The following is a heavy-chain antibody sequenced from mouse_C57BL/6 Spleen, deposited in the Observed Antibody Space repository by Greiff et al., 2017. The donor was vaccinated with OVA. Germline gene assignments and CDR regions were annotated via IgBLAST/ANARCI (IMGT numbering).Heavy chain of an antibody. V-gene: IGHV1-59*01. D-gene: IGHD2-3*01. CDR3: ARSMNAFDY. CDR2: IDPSDSYT. J-gene: IGHJ2*01. CDR1: GYTFTSYW. Sequence: QVQLQQSGAELVRPGSSVKLSCKASGYTFTSYWMHWVKQSPGQGLEWIGVIDPSDSYTNYNQKFKGKATLTVDTSSSTAYMQLSSLTSEDSAVYYCARSMNAFDYWGQGTTLTVSS.